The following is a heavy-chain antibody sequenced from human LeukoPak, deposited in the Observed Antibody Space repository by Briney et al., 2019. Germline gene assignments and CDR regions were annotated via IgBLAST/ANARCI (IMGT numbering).Heavy chain of an antibody. J-gene: IGHJ4*02. Sequence: GASVKVSCKASGGTFSSYAISWVRQAPGQGLEWMGGIIPILGTANYAQKFQGRVTITTDESTSTAYMELSSLRSEDTAVYYCARGEYQLLSPPGYWGQGTLVTVSS. D-gene: IGHD2-2*01. CDR1: GGTFSSYA. CDR3: ARGEYQLLSPPGY. V-gene: IGHV1-69*05. CDR2: IIPILGTA.